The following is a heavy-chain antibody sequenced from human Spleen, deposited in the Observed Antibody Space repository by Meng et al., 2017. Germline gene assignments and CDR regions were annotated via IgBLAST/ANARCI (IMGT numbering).Heavy chain of an antibody. D-gene: IGHD4-11*01. CDR1: GGSFSDYY. Sequence: QVEIREWGQGLFKPSEPLSLTCVVSGGSFSDYYLSWIRQPPGKGLEWIGEINHSGSTNYNPSLESRATISVDTSQNNLSLKLSSVTAADSAVYYCARGPTTMAHDFDYWGQGTLVTVSS. CDR2: INHSGST. CDR3: ARGPTTMAHDFDY. V-gene: IGHV4-34*02. J-gene: IGHJ4*02.